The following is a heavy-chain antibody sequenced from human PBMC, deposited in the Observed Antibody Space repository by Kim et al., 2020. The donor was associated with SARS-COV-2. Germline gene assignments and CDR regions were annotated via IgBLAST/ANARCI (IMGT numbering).Heavy chain of an antibody. CDR1: GFTFSSYG. D-gene: IGHD6-6*01. V-gene: IGHV3-30*18. CDR2: ISYDGSNK. J-gene: IGHJ4*02. CDR3: AKDMYSSSPPFDY. Sequence: GGSLRLSCAASGFTFSSYGMHWVRQAPGKGLEWVAVISYDGSNKYYADSVKGRFTISRDNSKNTLYLQMNSLRAEDTAVYYCAKDMYSSSPPFDYWGQGTLVTVSS.